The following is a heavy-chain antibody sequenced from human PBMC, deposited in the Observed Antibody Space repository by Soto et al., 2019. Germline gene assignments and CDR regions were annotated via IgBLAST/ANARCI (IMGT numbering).Heavy chain of an antibody. J-gene: IGHJ4*02. CDR2: IYYSGST. Sequence: SETLSLTCTVSGGSISSGDYYWSWIRQPPGKGLEWIGYIYYSGSTNYNPSLKSQVNKSVDTSKKQISLKLSSVTAADTAVYYCARHSATDDFWSGDNFDYWGQGTLVTVSS. D-gene: IGHD3-3*01. CDR1: GGSISSGDYY. V-gene: IGHV4-61*08. CDR3: ARHSATDDFWSGDNFDY.